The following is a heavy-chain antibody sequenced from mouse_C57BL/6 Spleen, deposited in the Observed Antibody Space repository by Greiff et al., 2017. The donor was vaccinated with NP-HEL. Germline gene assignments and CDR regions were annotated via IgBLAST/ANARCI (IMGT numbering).Heavy chain of an antibody. CDR3: AREGNSNSYAMDY. CDR2: ISDGGSYT. Sequence: EVKLMESGGGLVKPGGSLKLSCAASGFTFSSYAMSWVRQTPEKRLEWVATISDGGSYTYYPDNVKGRFTISRDNAKNNLYLQMSHLKSEDTAMYYCAREGNSNSYAMDYWGQGTSVTVSS. D-gene: IGHD2-5*01. CDR1: GFTFSSYA. V-gene: IGHV5-4*01. J-gene: IGHJ4*01.